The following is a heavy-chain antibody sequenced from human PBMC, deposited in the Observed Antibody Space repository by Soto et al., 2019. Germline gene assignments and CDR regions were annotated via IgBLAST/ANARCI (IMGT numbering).Heavy chain of an antibody. V-gene: IGHV1-24*01. CDR3: ATVSNFRSWYIDGY. CDR1: GYTLTELS. CDR2: FDPEDGET. J-gene: IGHJ4*02. D-gene: IGHD6-13*01. Sequence: ASVKVSCKVSGYTLTELSMHWVRQAPGKGLEWMGGFDPEDGETIYAQKFQGRVTMTKDTSTDTAYMELSSLRSEDTAVYYCATVSNFRSWYIDGYWGQGTLVTVSS.